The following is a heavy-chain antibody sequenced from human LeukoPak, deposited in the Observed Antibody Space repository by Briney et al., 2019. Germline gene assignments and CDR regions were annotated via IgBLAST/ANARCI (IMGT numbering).Heavy chain of an antibody. Sequence: NPSETLSLTCAVYGGSFSGYYWSWIRQPPGKGLEWIGEINHSGSNNYNPSLKRRVTISVETSKNQFSLKLSYVTAANTAVYYCARERYITSVRGDKVNWFDPWGQGTMVTVSS. CDR3: ARERYITSVRGDKVNWFDP. D-gene: IGHD3-10*01. V-gene: IGHV4-34*01. J-gene: IGHJ5*02. CDR2: INHSGSN. CDR1: GGSFSGYY.